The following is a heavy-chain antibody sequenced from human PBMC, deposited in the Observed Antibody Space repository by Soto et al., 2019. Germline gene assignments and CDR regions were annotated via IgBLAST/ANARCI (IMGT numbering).Heavy chain of an antibody. CDR2: ISPFNGNT. CDR3: ARDDTGDPFDY. D-gene: IGHD4-17*01. J-gene: IGHJ4*02. Sequence: QVQLVQSGDEVKKPGASVKVSCQTSGYTFTSFGISWVRQFPGQGLDWMGWISPFNGNTNYAQKVPGRVTMTTDTSTSTAYMELRSLRSYDTDLYYCARDDTGDPFDYWGQGTLVTVSS. CDR1: GYTFTSFG. V-gene: IGHV1-18*01.